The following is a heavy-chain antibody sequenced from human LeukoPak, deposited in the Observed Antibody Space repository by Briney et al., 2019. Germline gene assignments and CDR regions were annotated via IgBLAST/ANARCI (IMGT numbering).Heavy chain of an antibody. Sequence: GESLKISCKGSGYSFTSYWTGWVRQMPGKGLEWMGIIYPGDSDTRYSPSFQGQVSISADKYISTAYLQWSSLKASDTAMYYCARPSPSTDYYFDYWGQGSLVTVSS. D-gene: IGHD2-2*01. CDR2: IYPGDSDT. J-gene: IGHJ4*02. CDR3: ARPSPSTDYYFDY. CDR1: GYSFTSYW. V-gene: IGHV5-51*01.